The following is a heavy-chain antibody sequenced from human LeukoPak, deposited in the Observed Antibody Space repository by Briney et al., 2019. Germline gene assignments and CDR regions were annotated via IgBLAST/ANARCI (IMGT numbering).Heavy chain of an antibody. J-gene: IGHJ5*01. V-gene: IGHV1-18*01. D-gene: IGHD3-16*01. CDR3: AKDSYDYVWGAYRVSWFDS. CDR1: GYAFNNFG. Sequence: ASVKVSCKASGYAFNNFGITWVRQAPGQGLELMGWISVYNGDTKYAPKFQDRVTMTADKSRSTAYMELRSLRSDDRAVYYCAKDSYDYVWGAYRVSWFDSWGQGTLVTVS. CDR2: ISVYNGDT.